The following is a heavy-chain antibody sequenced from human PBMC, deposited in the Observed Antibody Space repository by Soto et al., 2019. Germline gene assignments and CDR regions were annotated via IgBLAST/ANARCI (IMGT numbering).Heavy chain of an antibody. V-gene: IGHV4-59*01. Sequence: PSETLSLTCTVYGGSISSYYWSWIRQPPGKGVEWIGYIYYSGSTNYNPSLKSRVTISVDTSKNQFSLKLSSVTAADTAVYYCAREKTGYCSSTSCYGFSRWFDPWGQGTLVTVSS. J-gene: IGHJ5*02. CDR1: GGSISSYY. D-gene: IGHD2-2*01. CDR3: AREKTGYCSSTSCYGFSRWFDP. CDR2: IYYSGST.